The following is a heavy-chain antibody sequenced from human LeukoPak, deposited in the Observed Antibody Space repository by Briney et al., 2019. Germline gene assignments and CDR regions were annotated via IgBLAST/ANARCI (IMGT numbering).Heavy chain of an antibody. CDR1: GFTFSRYW. CDR3: ASSSGGFNWFDP. V-gene: IGHV3-74*01. D-gene: IGHD6-19*01. CDR2: INSDGSST. Sequence: GGSLRLSCAASGFTFSRYWMHWVRQAPGKGLLWVSRINSDGSSTNYADSVKGRFTISRDNAKNTLYLQMNSLRVEDAAVYYCASSSGGFNWFDPWGQGTLVTVSS. J-gene: IGHJ5*02.